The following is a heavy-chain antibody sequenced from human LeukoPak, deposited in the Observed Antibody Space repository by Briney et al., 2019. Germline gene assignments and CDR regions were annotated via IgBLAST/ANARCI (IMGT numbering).Heavy chain of an antibody. CDR1: GFPLSTSGMC. Sequence: SGPALVKPTQTLTLTCTFSGFPLSTSGMCVSWIRQPPGKALELLALIDWDEDKYYSTSLKTRLTISKDTSKNQVVLTLTNMDPVDTATYYCARTPSYDILTGYFGPGYYYGMDVWGKGTTVTASS. J-gene: IGHJ6*04. CDR2: IDWDEDK. V-gene: IGHV2-70*01. CDR3: ARTPSYDILTGYFGPGYYYGMDV. D-gene: IGHD3-9*01.